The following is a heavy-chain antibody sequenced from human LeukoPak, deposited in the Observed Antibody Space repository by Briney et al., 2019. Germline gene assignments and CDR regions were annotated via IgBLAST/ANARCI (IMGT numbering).Heavy chain of an antibody. J-gene: IGHJ4*02. Sequence: PGGALRLSCAAPGFSFSNSWMHWVRQAPGKGLVWVSRINSDGTTTYYAASVKGRFTISRDNAKNTLFLQMNSLRPEDTALYYCASDPYLANLWTGYPHYWGQGTLVTVSS. CDR2: INSDGTTT. CDR3: ASDPYLANLWTGYPHY. V-gene: IGHV3-74*01. CDR1: GFSFSNSW. D-gene: IGHD3/OR15-3a*01.